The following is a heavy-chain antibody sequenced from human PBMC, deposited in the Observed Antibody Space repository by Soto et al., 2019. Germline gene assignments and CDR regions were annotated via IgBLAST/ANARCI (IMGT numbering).Heavy chain of an antibody. V-gene: IGHV1-18*01. CDR3: ARGGIAAAGDYYYYGMDV. Sequence: GASVQVSCKASGYTFTSNGISWVRQAPGQGLEWMGWISTYNGNTKYAQKLQGRVTMTTDTSTSTAYMELRSLRSDDTAVYYCARGGIAAAGDYYYYGMDVWGQGTTVTVSS. D-gene: IGHD6-13*01. CDR1: GYTFTSNG. CDR2: ISTYNGNT. J-gene: IGHJ6*02.